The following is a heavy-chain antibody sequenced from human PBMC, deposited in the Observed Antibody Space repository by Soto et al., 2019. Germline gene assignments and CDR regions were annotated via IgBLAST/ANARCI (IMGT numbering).Heavy chain of an antibody. D-gene: IGHD3-22*01. V-gene: IGHV6-1*01. J-gene: IGHJ4*02. CDR2: TYYRSKWFH. Sequence: SQTLSLTCAISGDSVSSNSAAWNLIRQSPSRGLEWLGRTYYRSKWFHDYAVSAKSRITINPDTSKNQFSLQLNSVTPEDTAVYYCAREPDDSGYATWGQGTRVTVSS. CDR3: AREPDDSGYAT. CDR1: GDSVSSNSAA.